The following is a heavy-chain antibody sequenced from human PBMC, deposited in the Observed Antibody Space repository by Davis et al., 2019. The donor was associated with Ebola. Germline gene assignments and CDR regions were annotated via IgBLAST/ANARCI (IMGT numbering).Heavy chain of an antibody. Sequence: ASVKVSCKASGYTFTGYYMHWVRQAPGQGLEWMGWINPNSGDTKYAQKFQGRVTMTRDTSISTAYMELSRLRSDDTALYFCARDRVPLPSYYGMGVWGQGTTVTVSS. CDR1: GYTFTGYY. V-gene: IGHV1-2*02. J-gene: IGHJ6*02. D-gene: IGHD3-16*02. CDR3: ARDRVPLPSYYGMGV. CDR2: INPNSGDT.